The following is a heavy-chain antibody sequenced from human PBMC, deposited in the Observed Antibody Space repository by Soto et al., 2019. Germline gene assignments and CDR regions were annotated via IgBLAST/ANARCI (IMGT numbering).Heavy chain of an antibody. CDR1: GDSISSPHYY. CDR2: IYYTGNN. Sequence: QVHLQESGPGLVKPSQTLSLSCTVSGDSISSPHYYWTWIRQPPGKGLEWVGYIYYTGNNFYNPARKSRVAMSVAPSTNHFSRKLASVTDADTAVYFCAREPKPNYDSSPWNGGFDSWGPGTLVTVSS. D-gene: IGHD3-22*01. CDR3: AREPKPNYDSSPWNGGFDS. V-gene: IGHV4-30-4*01. J-gene: IGHJ4*02.